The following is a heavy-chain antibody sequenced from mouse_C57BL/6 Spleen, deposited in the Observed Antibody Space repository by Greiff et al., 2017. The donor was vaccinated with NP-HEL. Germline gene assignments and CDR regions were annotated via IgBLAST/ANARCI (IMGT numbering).Heavy chain of an antibody. Sequence: QVRLQQSGPELVKPGASVKISCKASGYAFSSSWMNWVKQRPGKGLEWIGRIYPGDGDTNYNGKFKGKATLTADKSSSTAYMQLSSLTSEDSAVYFCAAYYSNGFDYWGQGTTLTVSS. CDR3: AAYYSNGFDY. V-gene: IGHV1-82*01. J-gene: IGHJ2*01. CDR1: GYAFSSSW. CDR2: IYPGDGDT. D-gene: IGHD2-5*01.